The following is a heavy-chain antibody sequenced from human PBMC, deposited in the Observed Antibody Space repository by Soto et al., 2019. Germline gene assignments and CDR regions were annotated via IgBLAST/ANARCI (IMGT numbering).Heavy chain of an antibody. CDR2: ISYDGSEK. J-gene: IGHJ6*02. V-gene: IGHV3-30*18. D-gene: IGHD6-19*01. Sequence: QVALVESGGGVVRPGRSLRLSCGASGFSFSKYGMHWVRQAPGEGLEWLLLISYDGSEKWYAESVKGRFTISRDNSKNTLYLQMNSLRGDDTAVYFCAKGYEVSPPVASAWYSNYFYGVDVWGRGTTVTVSS. CDR1: GFSFSKYG. CDR3: AKGYEVSPPVASAWYSNYFYGVDV.